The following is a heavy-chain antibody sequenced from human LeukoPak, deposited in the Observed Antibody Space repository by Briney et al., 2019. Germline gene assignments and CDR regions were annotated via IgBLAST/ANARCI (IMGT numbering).Heavy chain of an antibody. Sequence: ASQTLSLTCTVSGVSISSGNSCWSWLRQPAGKGLEWVGRIHTSGSINYNPSLKSRVTISVNTSKNQFSLKLSSVTAADTAVYYCAREGGRYFDWILASRVGPLDRWGQGTLVTVSS. CDR1: GVSISSGNSC. D-gene: IGHD3-9*01. J-gene: IGHJ5*02. CDR3: AREGGRYFDWILASRVGPLDR. CDR2: IHTSGSI. V-gene: IGHV4-61*02.